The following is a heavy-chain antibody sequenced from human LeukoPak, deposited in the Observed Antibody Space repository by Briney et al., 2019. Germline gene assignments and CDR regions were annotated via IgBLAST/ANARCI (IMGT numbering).Heavy chain of an antibody. CDR1: GGSISSSNW. D-gene: IGHD1-26*01. J-gene: IGHJ4*02. CDR3: AKSGGYGLIDY. CDR2: IYHSGST. V-gene: IGHV4-4*02. Sequence: SETLSLTCAVSGGSISSSNWWSWVRQPPGKGLEWIGEIYHSGSTYYNASLQSRVTISIDTSKNQFSLRLNSVTAADTAMYYCAKSGGYGLIDYWGQGTRVTVSS.